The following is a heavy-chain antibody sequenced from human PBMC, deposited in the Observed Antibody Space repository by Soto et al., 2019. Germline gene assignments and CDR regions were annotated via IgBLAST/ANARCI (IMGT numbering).Heavy chain of an antibody. V-gene: IGHV1-69*13. Sequence: SLKVSCKASGGTFSSYAITWVRQAPGQGLEWMGGIIPIFGTANYAQKFQGRVTITADESTSTAYMGLSSLRSEDTAVYYCARDRGPSSGYYPYWFDPWGQGTLVTVSS. J-gene: IGHJ5*02. CDR3: ARDRGPSSGYYPYWFDP. CDR1: GGTFSSYA. D-gene: IGHD3-22*01. CDR2: IIPIFGTA.